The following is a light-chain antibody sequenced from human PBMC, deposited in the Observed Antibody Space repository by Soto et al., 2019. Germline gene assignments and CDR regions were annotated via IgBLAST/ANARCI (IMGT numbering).Light chain of an antibody. CDR2: IAS. CDR3: QQSYSTPYT. CDR1: QSVSIY. J-gene: IGKJ2*01. V-gene: IGKV1-39*01. Sequence: DIQMTQSPSSLSASVGDRVTITCRASQSVSIYLNWYQQKPGKAPKLLIDIASSLQSGVPSRFSGNGSVTDFTLTISSLQPEDFATYYCQQSYSTPYTFGQGTKQEIK.